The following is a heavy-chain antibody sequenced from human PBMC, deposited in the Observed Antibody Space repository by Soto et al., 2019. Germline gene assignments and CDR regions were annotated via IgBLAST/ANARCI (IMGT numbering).Heavy chain of an antibody. CDR3: AKTLRAVYDMSFDH. CDR2: ITGSDGRT. V-gene: IGHV3-23*01. Sequence: EAHLLESGGGLVQPGGSLRLSCAASGFTFSSYVMSWVRQAPGKGLEWVSTITGSDGRTYYADSVKGRFTISRDNSKNMLYLQMIRLRVEDTAFYYCAKTLRAVYDMSFDHWGQGTLVTVSS. CDR1: GFTFSSYV. J-gene: IGHJ4*02. D-gene: IGHD3-9*01.